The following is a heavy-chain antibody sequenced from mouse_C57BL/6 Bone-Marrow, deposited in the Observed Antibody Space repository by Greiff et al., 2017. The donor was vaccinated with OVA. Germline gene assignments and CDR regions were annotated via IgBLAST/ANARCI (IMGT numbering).Heavy chain of an antibody. V-gene: IGHV1-81*01. J-gene: IGHJ1*03. D-gene: IGHD2-5*01. CDR1: GYTFTSYG. CDR2: IYPRSGNT. CDR3: ARKRVKYYSNSYWYFDV. Sequence: QVQLQQSGAELARPGASVKLSCKASGYTFTSYGISWVKQRTGQGLEWIGEIYPRSGNTYYNEKFKGKATLTADKSSSTAYMELRSLTSEDSAVYFCARKRVKYYSNSYWYFDVWGTGTTVTVSS.